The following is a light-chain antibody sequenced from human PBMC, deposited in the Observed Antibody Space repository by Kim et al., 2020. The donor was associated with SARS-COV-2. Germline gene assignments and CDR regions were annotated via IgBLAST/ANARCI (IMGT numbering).Light chain of an antibody. CDR3: QQYETYPYT. J-gene: IGKJ2*01. CDR2: RAS. V-gene: IGKV1-5*03. Sequence: DIQMTQSPSTLPASVGDRVTITCRASQSISHRLAWYQQKPGKAPKLLIYRASSLEGGVPSRFSGSGSGTEFTLSISSLQPDDFAIYYCQQYETYPYTFGQGTKLEI. CDR1: QSISHR.